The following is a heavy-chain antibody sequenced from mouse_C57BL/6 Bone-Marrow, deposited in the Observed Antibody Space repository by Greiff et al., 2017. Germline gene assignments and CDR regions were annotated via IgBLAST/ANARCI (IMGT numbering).Heavy chain of an antibody. CDR1: GFTFSRYA. Sequence: EVKLVESGAGLVKPGGSLKLSCAASGFTFSRYAMSWVRQTPEKRLEWVAYLSRGGDYIYYADTVKGRFTLARDHASNTLYLQMRSLKSEATAMYYCTRDYYYGSSPFAYGGQGTLVIVTA. CDR3: TRDYYYGSSPFAY. J-gene: IGHJ3*01. V-gene: IGHV5-9-1*02. CDR2: LSRGGDYI. D-gene: IGHD1-1*01.